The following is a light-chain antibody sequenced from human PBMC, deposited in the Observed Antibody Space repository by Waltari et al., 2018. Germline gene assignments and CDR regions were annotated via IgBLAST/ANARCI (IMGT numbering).Light chain of an antibody. CDR2: RNN. V-gene: IGLV1-47*01. CDR3: AAWDDSLSGPGV. Sequence: PQRAGTALNILIDRNNQRPCEVPDRLSGSKSATAAALAIRVLRSDDEADYYCAAWDDSLSGPGVFGGGTKLTVL. J-gene: IGLJ3*02.